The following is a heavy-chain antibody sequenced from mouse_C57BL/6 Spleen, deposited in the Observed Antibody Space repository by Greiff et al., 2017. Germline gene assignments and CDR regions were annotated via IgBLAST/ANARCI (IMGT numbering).Heavy chain of an antibody. CDR1: GYTFTSYW. CDR3: ARGITTVVGLDY. CDR2: IDPSDSYT. J-gene: IGHJ2*01. Sequence: QVQLQQSGAELVMPGASVKLSCKASGYTFTSYWMHWVKQRPGQGLEWIGEIDPSDSYTNYNQKFKGKSTLTVDKSSSTAYMQLSSLTSEASAVYYCARGITTVVGLDYWGQGTTLTVSS. V-gene: IGHV1-69*01. D-gene: IGHD1-1*01.